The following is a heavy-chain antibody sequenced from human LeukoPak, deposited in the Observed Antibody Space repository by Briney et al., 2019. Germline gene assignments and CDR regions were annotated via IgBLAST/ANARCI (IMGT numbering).Heavy chain of an antibody. CDR2: IDPNSGGT. J-gene: IGHJ6*02. CDR3: AREVFTFGGVIAHYYYYGMDV. Sequence: ASVKVSCKASGYTFTGKFIHWVRQAPGRGLEWMGWIDPNSGGTDYAQKFQGRVTMTRDTSIATAYMDLSRLISDDTAVYYCAREVFTFGGVIAHYYYYGMDVWGQGTTVTVSS. D-gene: IGHD3-16*02. CDR1: GYTFTGKF. V-gene: IGHV1-2*02.